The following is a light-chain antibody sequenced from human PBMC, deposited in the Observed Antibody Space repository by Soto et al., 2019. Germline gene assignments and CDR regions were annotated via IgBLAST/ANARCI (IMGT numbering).Light chain of an antibody. V-gene: IGKV3-15*01. CDR3: QQYNNWPLT. CDR2: GAS. J-gene: IGKJ4*01. CDR1: QSVSSY. Sequence: EIVLTQSPATLSLSPGEGATLSCRASQSVSSYLAWYQQRPGQAPRLLMYGASTRATGIPARFSGSGSGTEFTLTISSLQSEDFAVYYCQQYNNWPLTFGGGTKVDIK.